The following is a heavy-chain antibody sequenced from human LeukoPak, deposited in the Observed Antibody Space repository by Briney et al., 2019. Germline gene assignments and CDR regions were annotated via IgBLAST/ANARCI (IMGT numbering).Heavy chain of an antibody. D-gene: IGHD2-21*01. J-gene: IGHJ4*02. V-gene: IGHV3-7*03. Sequence: GGSLRLSCAASGFTFSSYWMSWVRQAPGKGLEWVANIKQDGSEKYYVDSVKGRFTISRDNAKNSLYLQMNSLRAEDTAMYYCARPSPYCGGDCYFDYWGQGTLVTVSS. CDR2: IKQDGSEK. CDR3: ARPSPYCGGDCYFDY. CDR1: GFTFSSYW.